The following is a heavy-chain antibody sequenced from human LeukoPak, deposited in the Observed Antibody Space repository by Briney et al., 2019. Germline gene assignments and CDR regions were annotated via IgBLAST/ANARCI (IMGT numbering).Heavy chain of an antibody. CDR3: ARGSASKWLRLQNYFDY. J-gene: IGHJ4*02. Sequence: SETLSLTCTVSGGSISSYYWSWIRQPPGKGLEWIGYIYYSGSTNYNPSLKSRVTISLGTSKNQFSLKLSSVTAADTAVYYCARGSASKWLRLQNYFDYWGQGTLVTVSS. CDR2: IYYSGST. CDR1: GGSISSYY. V-gene: IGHV4-59*01. D-gene: IGHD5-12*01.